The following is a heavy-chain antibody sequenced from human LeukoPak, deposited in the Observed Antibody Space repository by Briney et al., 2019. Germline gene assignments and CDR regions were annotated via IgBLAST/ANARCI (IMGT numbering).Heavy chain of an antibody. Sequence: GRSLRLSCAAPGFTFSSYGMHWVRQAPGKGLQWVAVISYDGSNKYYADSVKGRFTISRDNSKNTLYLQMNSLRAEDTAVYYCAKTPWGYDSSGSDYWGQGTLVTVSS. J-gene: IGHJ4*02. CDR1: GFTFSSYG. CDR3: AKTPWGYDSSGSDY. CDR2: ISYDGSNK. V-gene: IGHV3-30*18. D-gene: IGHD3-22*01.